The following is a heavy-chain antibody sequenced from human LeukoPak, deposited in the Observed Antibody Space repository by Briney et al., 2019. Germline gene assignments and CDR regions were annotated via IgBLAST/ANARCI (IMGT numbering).Heavy chain of an antibody. J-gene: IGHJ4*02. CDR3: ARSGGDAIRPFDY. V-gene: IGHV1-46*01. CDR1: GYTFISYF. CDR2: INSSGGST. Sequence: ASVKVSCKASGYTFISYFIHWVRQAPGQGLEWMGIINSSGGSTRYAQKFQGRVTMTRDTSTSTVYMEMSSLRSEDTAVYYCARSGGDAIRPFDYWGQGTLDTVSS. D-gene: IGHD2-21*02.